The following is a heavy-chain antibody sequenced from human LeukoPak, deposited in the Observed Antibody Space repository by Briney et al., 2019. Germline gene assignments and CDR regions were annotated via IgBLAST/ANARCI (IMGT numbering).Heavy chain of an antibody. V-gene: IGHV1-24*01. CDR1: GYTLTELS. J-gene: IGHJ4*02. CDR2: FDPEDGET. CDR3: ATAVLDYGDPLFDY. D-gene: IGHD4-17*01. Sequence: ASVKVSCKVSGYTLTELSMHWVRQAPGKGLEWMGGFDPEDGETIYAQKFQGRVTMTEDTSTDTAYMELSSLRSEDTAVYYCATAVLDYGDPLFDYWGQGTQVTVSS.